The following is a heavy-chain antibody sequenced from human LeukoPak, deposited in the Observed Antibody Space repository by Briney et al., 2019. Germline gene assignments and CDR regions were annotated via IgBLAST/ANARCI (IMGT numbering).Heavy chain of an antibody. V-gene: IGHV4-34*01. CDR2: INHSGST. CDR3: ARSLSYDILTGYSKSFDY. J-gene: IGHJ4*02. CDR1: GGSFSGYY. D-gene: IGHD3-9*01. Sequence: TSETLSLTCAVYGGSFSGYYWSWIRQPPGKGLEWIGEINHSGSTNYNPSLKSRVTISVDTSKNQFSLKLSSVTAADTAVYYCARSLSYDILTGYSKSFDYWGQGTLVTVSS.